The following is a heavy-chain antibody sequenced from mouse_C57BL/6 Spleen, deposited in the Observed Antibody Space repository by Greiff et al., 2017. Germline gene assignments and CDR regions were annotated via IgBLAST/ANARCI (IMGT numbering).Heavy chain of an antibody. CDR2: IYPGAGDT. D-gene: IGHD2-4*01. CDR1: GYAFSSFW. J-gene: IGHJ3*01. Sequence: VQLQQSGAELVKPGASVKISCKVSGYAFSSFWMNWLKQWPGKGLEWIGQIYPGAGDTTYNGKFKGKATLTADKSSSKAYLQLSSLASEDSAVYFCASPYYDYGDWFAYWGQGTLVTVSA. V-gene: IGHV1-80*01. CDR3: ASPYYDYGDWFAY.